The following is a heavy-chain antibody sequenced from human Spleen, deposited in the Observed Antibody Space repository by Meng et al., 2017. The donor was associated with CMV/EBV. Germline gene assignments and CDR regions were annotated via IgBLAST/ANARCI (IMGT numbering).Heavy chain of an antibody. V-gene: IGHV4-61*08. Sequence: VNSGDYDWSWIRQPPGKGLEWIGYIYYSGNTKYNPSLKSRVTISVDTSNNQFSLKLTSVTAADTAMYYCARTDFWGAYDTEISWFDPWGQGTLVTVSS. CDR3: ARTDFWGAYDTEISWFDP. CDR2: IYYSGNT. CDR1: VNSGDYD. D-gene: IGHD3-3*01. J-gene: IGHJ5*02.